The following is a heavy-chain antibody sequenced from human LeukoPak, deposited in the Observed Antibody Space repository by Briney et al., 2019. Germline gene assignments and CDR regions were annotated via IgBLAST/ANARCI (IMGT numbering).Heavy chain of an antibody. V-gene: IGHV3-9*02. CDR3: AKDISSAITSAFVLDV. Sequence: GGSLRLSCAASGFTSSTYWMSWVRQAPGKGLEWVAGITWNRDNIGYGDSVKGRFTISRDNVKNVLYLQMNSLRPEDTALYYCAKDISSAITSAFVLDVWGQGTTV. D-gene: IGHD3-22*01. CDR1: GFTSSTYW. J-gene: IGHJ6*02. CDR2: ITWNRDNI.